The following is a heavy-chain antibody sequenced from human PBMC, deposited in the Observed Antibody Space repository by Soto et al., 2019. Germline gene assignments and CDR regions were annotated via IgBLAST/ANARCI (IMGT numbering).Heavy chain of an antibody. CDR1: GFTFSSYA. CDR2: ISGSGGST. CDR3: AKRPYSSSSPLHYYYYYMDV. J-gene: IGHJ6*03. Sequence: GGSLRLSCAASGFTFSSYAMSWVRQAPGKGLEWVSAISGSGGSTYYADSVKGRFTISRDNSKNTLYLQMNSLRAEDTAVYYCAKRPYSSSSPLHYYYYYMDVWGKGTTVTVSS. V-gene: IGHV3-23*01. D-gene: IGHD6-6*01.